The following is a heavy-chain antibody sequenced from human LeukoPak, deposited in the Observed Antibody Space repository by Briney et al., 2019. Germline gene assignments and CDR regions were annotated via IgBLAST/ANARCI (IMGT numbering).Heavy chain of an antibody. CDR1: GYTFTGYY. CDR2: INPNGGGT. J-gene: IGHJ6*03. Sequence: GASVKVSCKASGYTFTGYYMHWVRQAPGQGLEWMGWINPNGGGTNYAQKFQGRVTMTRDTSISTAYMELSRLRSDDTAVYYCARSGYSGYDPYYYYYYMDVWGKGTTVTVSS. CDR3: ARSGYSGYDPYYYYYYMDV. V-gene: IGHV1-2*02. D-gene: IGHD5-12*01.